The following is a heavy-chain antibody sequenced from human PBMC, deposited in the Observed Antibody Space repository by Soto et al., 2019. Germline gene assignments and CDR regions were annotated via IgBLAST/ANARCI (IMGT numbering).Heavy chain of an antibody. CDR3: AKPRGYSSSWYPGDFDY. D-gene: IGHD6-13*01. CDR2: ISGSGGST. CDR1: GFTFSSYA. Sequence: LRLSCAASGFTFSSYAMSWVRQAPGKGLEWVSAISGSGGSTYYADSVKGRFTISRDNSKNTLYLQMNSLRAEDTAVYYCAKPRGYSSSWYPGDFDYWGQGTLVTVSS. J-gene: IGHJ4*02. V-gene: IGHV3-23*01.